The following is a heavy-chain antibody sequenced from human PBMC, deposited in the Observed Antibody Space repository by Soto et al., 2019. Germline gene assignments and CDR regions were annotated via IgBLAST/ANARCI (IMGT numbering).Heavy chain of an antibody. CDR2: IYYSGST. J-gene: IGHJ5*02. V-gene: IGHV4-59*01. Sequence: SETLSLTCTVSGGSISSYYWSWIRQPPGKGLECIGYIYYSGSTNYNPSLKSRVTISVDTSKNQFSLKLSSVTAADTAVYYCARVLHHDYGGYLSFLFDPWSQGSL. CDR1: GGSISSYY. CDR3: ARVLHHDYGGYLSFLFDP. D-gene: IGHD4-17*01.